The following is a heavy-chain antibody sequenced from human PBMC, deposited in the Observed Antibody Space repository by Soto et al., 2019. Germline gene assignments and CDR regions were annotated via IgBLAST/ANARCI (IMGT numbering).Heavy chain of an antibody. CDR2: ISSDGSKK. Sequence: GGSLRLSCAASGFTFSSYGTHWVRQAPGKGLEWVALISSDGSKKYYADSVKGRFTISRDNSKNTLYLEMNSLRAEDTAVYYCARDSDGMGVWGQGTTVTVSS. J-gene: IGHJ6*02. CDR1: GFTFSSYG. V-gene: IGHV3-30-3*01. CDR3: ARDSDGMGV.